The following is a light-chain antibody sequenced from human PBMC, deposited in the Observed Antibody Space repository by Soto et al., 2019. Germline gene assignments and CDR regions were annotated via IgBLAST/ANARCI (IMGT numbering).Light chain of an antibody. CDR1: QSVADN. CDR2: GAS. V-gene: IGKV3-15*01. CDR3: QQYNNWPIT. Sequence: EVVMTQSPATLSVSPGERVTLSCGSSQSVADNLAWFQQKPGQGPRLLIYGASTRATGIPARFSGSGSETDFTLTISSLRSEDSAVYHCQQYNNWPITFGQGTRLE. J-gene: IGKJ5*01.